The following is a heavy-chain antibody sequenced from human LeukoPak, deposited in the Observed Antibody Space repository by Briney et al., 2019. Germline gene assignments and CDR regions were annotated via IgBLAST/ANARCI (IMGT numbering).Heavy chain of an antibody. D-gene: IGHD6-19*01. CDR3: AKDHGLAPDY. Sequence: GGSLRLSCAASGFTFSSYAMHWVRQAPGKGLEWVAVISYDGSNKYYADSVKGRFTISRDNSKNTLYLQMSSLRAEDTAVYYCAKDHGLAPDYWGQGTLVT. CDR2: ISYDGSNK. V-gene: IGHV3-30-3*01. J-gene: IGHJ4*02. CDR1: GFTFSSYA.